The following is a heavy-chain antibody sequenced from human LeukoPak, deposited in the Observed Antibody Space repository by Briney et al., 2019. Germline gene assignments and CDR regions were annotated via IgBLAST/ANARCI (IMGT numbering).Heavy chain of an antibody. CDR2: IYTSGST. V-gene: IGHV4-4*07. D-gene: IGHD1-26*01. CDR3: ARVIVGAADDAFDI. CDR1: GGSISSYY. Sequence: SETLSLSGTVSGGSISSYYWSWIRQPAGKVLESIGRIYTSGSTNYNPALKSRVTMSVDTSKNQFSLKLSSVTAADTAVYYCARVIVGAADDAFDIWGQGTMVTVSS. J-gene: IGHJ3*02.